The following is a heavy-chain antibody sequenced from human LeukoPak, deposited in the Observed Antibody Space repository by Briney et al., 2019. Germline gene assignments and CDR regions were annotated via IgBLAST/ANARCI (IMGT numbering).Heavy chain of an antibody. CDR1: GFTFSSYW. J-gene: IGHJ4*02. V-gene: IGHV3-7*01. CDR3: ARDLTDGDYVSSVY. D-gene: IGHD4-17*01. CDR2: IKQDGSEK. Sequence: PGGSLRLSCAASGFTFSSYWMGWVRQAPRKGQEWVANIKQDGSEKYYVDSVKGRFTISRDNAKNSLYLQMNSLRAEDTAVYYCARDLTDGDYVSSVYWGQGTLVTVSS.